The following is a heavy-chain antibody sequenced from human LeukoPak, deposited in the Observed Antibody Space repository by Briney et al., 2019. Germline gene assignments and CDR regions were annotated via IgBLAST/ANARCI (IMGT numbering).Heavy chain of an antibody. J-gene: IGHJ4*02. CDR1: GFTFSNHW. Sequence: GGSLRLSCAASGFTFSNHWMSWVRQAPGKGLEWVSSMSSGSRYIYYADSVRGRFTISRDNAKNSLYLLMNSLRAEDTAVYYCTRDRPTGASRVFVVQWGQGTLVTVSS. CDR2: MSSGSRYI. CDR3: TRDRPTGASRVFVVQ. V-gene: IGHV3-21*01. D-gene: IGHD3-3*01.